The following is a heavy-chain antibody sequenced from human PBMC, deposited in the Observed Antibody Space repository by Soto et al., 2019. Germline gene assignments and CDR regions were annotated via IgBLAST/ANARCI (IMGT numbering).Heavy chain of an antibody. D-gene: IGHD3-3*01. CDR2: INPSGGST. Sequence: GASVKVSCKASGYTFTSYYMHWVRQAPGQGLEWMGIINPSGGSTSCAQKFQGRVTMTRDTSTSTVYMELSSLRSEDTAVYYCARRIGARFLEFLGDDYYYGMDVWGQGTTVTVSS. J-gene: IGHJ6*02. CDR1: GYTFTSYY. CDR3: ARRIGARFLEFLGDDYYYGMDV. V-gene: IGHV1-46*01.